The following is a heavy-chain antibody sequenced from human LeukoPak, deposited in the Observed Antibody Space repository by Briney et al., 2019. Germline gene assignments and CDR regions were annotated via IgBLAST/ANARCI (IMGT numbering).Heavy chain of an antibody. D-gene: IGHD1-26*01. J-gene: IGHJ4*02. CDR3: ARDGYSGSSLFDY. CDR1: GDSISRES. V-gene: IGHV4-59*01. Sequence: PSETLSLTCAVSGDSISRESWSWIRQPPGKGLEWIGYIYHSGITNYNPSLKSRVTISVDTSKNQFSLKLSSVTAADTAVYYCARDGYSGSSLFDYWGQGTLVTVSS. CDR2: IYHSGIT.